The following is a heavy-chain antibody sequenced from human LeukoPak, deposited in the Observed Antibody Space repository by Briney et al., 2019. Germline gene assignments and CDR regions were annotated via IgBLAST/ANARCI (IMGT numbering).Heavy chain of an antibody. V-gene: IGHV3-33*01. D-gene: IGHD5-24*01. Sequence: GRSLRLSCAASGFTYNNYGMLWVRQAPGKGLEGVAVIWYDGSNKYYGDSVKGRFTISRDNSKKTLYLQMNSLRVEDTAVYYCARGDGYNDAEYLQHWGQGTLVTVS. CDR3: ARGDGYNDAEYLQH. J-gene: IGHJ1*01. CDR2: IWYDGSNK. CDR1: GFTYNNYG.